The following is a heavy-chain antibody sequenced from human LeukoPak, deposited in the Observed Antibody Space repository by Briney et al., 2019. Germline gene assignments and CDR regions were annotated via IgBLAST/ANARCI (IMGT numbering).Heavy chain of an antibody. J-gene: IGHJ5*02. Sequence: GASVKVSCKASGYTFTSYYMHWVRQAPGQGLEWMGIINPSGGSTSYAQKFQGRVTMTRDTSITTAYMDLDRLRSDDTAVYYCARLGENGLLTGYFYPWGQGTLVTVSS. CDR1: GYTFTSYY. V-gene: IGHV1-46*01. CDR3: ARLGENGLLTGYFYP. CDR2: INPSGGST. D-gene: IGHD3-9*01.